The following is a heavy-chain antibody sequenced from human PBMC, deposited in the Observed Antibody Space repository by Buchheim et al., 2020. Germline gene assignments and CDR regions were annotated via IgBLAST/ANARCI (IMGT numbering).Heavy chain of an antibody. CDR1: GFTFGSFA. J-gene: IGHJ6*02. V-gene: IGHV3-30*03. CDR2: ISDDGSTK. D-gene: IGHD5-18*01. CDR3: ATGLRGYNYGLYYGMDV. Sequence: QVQLVESGGGVVQPGRSLRLSCAASGFTFGSFAMHWVRQAPGKGLEWVALISDDGSTKYYGDSVKGRFTISRDDSKNTLFLRMSSLRVEDTAVYYCATGLRGYNYGLYYGMDVWGQGTT.